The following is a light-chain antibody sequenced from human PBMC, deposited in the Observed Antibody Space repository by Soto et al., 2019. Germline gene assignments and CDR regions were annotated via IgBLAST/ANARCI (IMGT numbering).Light chain of an antibody. J-gene: IGLJ2*01. CDR2: GVS. Sequence: QSALTQPASVSGSPGQSITISCTGTSSDVGAYDYVSWYQQHPGKAPKLMIYGVSNRPSGVSNRFSGSKSGNTASLTISGLQAEDEADYYCCSYTSSSTVIFGGGTKVTVL. CDR1: SSDVGAYDY. CDR3: CSYTSSSTVI. V-gene: IGLV2-14*01.